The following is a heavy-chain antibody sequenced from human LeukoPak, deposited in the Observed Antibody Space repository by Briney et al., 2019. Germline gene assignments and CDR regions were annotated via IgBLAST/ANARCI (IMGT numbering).Heavy chain of an antibody. Sequence: SQTLSLTCAISGYSVTSNSVCWIWVRQSPSRGLEWLGRTQYRSKWNSDYAVSVKGQITINADTSKNQFSLQLDSVTPEDTAVYYCARDGNWSLDLWGQGTLVTVSS. D-gene: IGHD1-1*01. CDR3: ARDGNWSLDL. J-gene: IGHJ5*02. CDR2: TQYRSKWNS. V-gene: IGHV6-1*01. CDR1: GYSVTSNSVC.